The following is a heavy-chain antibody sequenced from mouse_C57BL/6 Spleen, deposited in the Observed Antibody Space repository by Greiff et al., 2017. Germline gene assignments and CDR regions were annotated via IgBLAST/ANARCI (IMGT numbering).Heavy chain of an antibody. V-gene: IGHV1-61*01. D-gene: IGHD2-5*01. CDR1: GYTFTSYW. J-gene: IGHJ4*01. CDR3: ARTSNSYYAMDY. Sequence: QVQLQQPGAELVRPGSSVKLSCKASGYTFTSYWMDWVKQRPGQGLEWIGNIYPSDSETHYNQKFKDKATLTVDKSSSTAYMQLSSLTSEDSAVYYCARTSNSYYAMDYWGQGTSVTVSS. CDR2: IYPSDSET.